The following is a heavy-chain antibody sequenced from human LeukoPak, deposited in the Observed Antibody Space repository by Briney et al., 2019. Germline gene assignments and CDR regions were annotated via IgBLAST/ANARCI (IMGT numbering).Heavy chain of an antibody. CDR3: ARDLKRGYSGYNY. V-gene: IGHV1-2*06. J-gene: IGHJ4*02. Sequence: ASVKVSCKASGYTFTSYYMHWVRQAPGQGLEWMGRINPNSGGTNYAQKFQGRVTMTRDTSISTAYMELSRLRSDDTAVYYCARDLKRGYSGYNYWGQGTLVTVSS. D-gene: IGHD5-12*01. CDR2: INPNSGGT. CDR1: GYTFTSYY.